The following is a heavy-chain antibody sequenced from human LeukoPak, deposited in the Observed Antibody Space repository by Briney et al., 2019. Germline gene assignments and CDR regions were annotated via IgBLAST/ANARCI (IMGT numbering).Heavy chain of an antibody. J-gene: IGHJ4*02. V-gene: IGHV5-51*01. Sequence: GESLQVSCKGSGYSFTRCWIGWVRQVPGKGLEWMGIIYPADSDTRYSPSVQGQVTISADKSISTAYLQWSSLKASDTAMYYCARLYRVHSGYDSPTFDYWGQGTLVTVSS. CDR3: ARLYRVHSGYDSPTFDY. CDR2: IYPADSDT. CDR1: GYSFTRCW. D-gene: IGHD5-12*01.